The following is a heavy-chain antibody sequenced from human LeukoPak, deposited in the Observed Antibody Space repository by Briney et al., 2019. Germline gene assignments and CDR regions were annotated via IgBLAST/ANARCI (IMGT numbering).Heavy chain of an antibody. V-gene: IGHV1-69*01. D-gene: IGHD3-10*01. Sequence: GASVKVSCKASGGTFSSYAISWVRQAPGQGLEWMGGIIPIFGTANYAQKFQGRVTITADESTSTAYMELSSLRSEDTAVYYCARAYYYGSGSYDWGRGTLVTVSS. J-gene: IGHJ4*02. CDR1: GGTFSSYA. CDR2: IIPIFGTA. CDR3: ARAYYYGSGSYD.